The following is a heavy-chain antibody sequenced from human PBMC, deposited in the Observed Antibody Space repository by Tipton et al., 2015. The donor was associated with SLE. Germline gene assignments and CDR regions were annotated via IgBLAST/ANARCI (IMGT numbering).Heavy chain of an antibody. Sequence: LRLSCTVSGGSISSGDYYWSWIRQPPGKGLEWIGYIYYSGSTYYNPSLKSRVTISVDTSKNQFSLKLSSVTAADTAVYYCARGGGGGVVVTGNWFDPWGQGTLVTVSS. V-gene: IGHV4-30-4*01. CDR1: GGSISSGDYY. CDR2: IYYSGST. CDR3: ARGGGGGVVVTGNWFDP. D-gene: IGHD2-21*02. J-gene: IGHJ5*02.